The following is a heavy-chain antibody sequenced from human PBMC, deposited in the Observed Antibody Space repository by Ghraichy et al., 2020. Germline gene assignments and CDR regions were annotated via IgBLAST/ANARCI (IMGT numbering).Heavy chain of an antibody. V-gene: IGHV1-18*04. CDR3: ARDFCSTSCYTNYGMDV. D-gene: IGHD2-2*01. Sequence: ASVKVSCKASGYTFTSYGISWVRQAPGQGLEWMGWISAYNGNTNYAQKLQGRVTMTTDTSTSTAYMELRSLRSDDTAVYYCARDFCSTSCYTNYGMDVWGQGTTVTVSS. J-gene: IGHJ6*02. CDR2: ISAYNGNT. CDR1: GYTFTSYG.